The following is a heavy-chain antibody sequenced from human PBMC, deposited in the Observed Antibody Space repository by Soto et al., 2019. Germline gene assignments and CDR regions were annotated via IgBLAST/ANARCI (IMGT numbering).Heavy chain of an antibody. CDR3: AREKWGSGSRWLDP. CDR2: VNVGNGNT. Sequence: ASVKVSCKASGYTYISYSMHWVRQAPGQRLEWMGWVNVGNGNTKYSQNFQGRVTINQDTSASTAYMELSSLTSEDTAVYYCAREKWGSGSRWLDPWGQGTLVTVSS. J-gene: IGHJ5*02. V-gene: IGHV1-3*01. CDR1: GYTYISYS. D-gene: IGHD6-19*01.